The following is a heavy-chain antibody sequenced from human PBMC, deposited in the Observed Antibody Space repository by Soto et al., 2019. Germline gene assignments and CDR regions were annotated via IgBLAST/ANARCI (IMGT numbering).Heavy chain of an antibody. V-gene: IGHV4-31*03. J-gene: IGHJ4*02. CDR1: GCSISSGDYY. D-gene: IGHD5-18*01. CDR3: ARGLRGYSYGSPFDY. Sequence: QVQLQESGPGLVKPSQTLSLTCTVSGCSISSGDYYCNWIRQHPGKGLEWIGYIYYSGSTYYNPYLKRRVTISVDTSKNQFSLNLNSVAAAGTAVYCCARGLRGYSYGSPFDYWGQGALVTVSS. CDR2: IYYSGST.